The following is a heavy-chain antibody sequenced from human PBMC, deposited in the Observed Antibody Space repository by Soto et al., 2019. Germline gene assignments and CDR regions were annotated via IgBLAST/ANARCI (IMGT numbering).Heavy chain of an antibody. J-gene: IGHJ4*02. CDR1: GGTFSSYA. CDR3: ASETVAARPVFYDY. Sequence: ASVKVSCKSSGGTFSSYAISWVRQAPGQGLEWMGGIIPIFGTANYAQKFQGRVTITADESTSTAYMELSSLRSEDTAVYYCASETVAARPVFYDYWGQGTLVTVSS. CDR2: IIPIFGTA. V-gene: IGHV1-69*13. D-gene: IGHD6-6*01.